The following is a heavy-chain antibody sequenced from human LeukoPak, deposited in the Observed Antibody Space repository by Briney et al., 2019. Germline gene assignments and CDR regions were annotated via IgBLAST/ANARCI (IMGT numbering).Heavy chain of an antibody. D-gene: IGHD4-17*01. J-gene: IGHJ4*02. Sequence: PSQTLSLTCTVSGDSISRNSHYWCWIRQSAGKGLEWIGRLNPSGNINYNPSLKSRLTMSLDPSENKLSLKLSSVTAADTAVYYCARGRPSGDSFDYWGQGALVTVSS. V-gene: IGHV4-61*02. CDR2: LNPSGNI. CDR1: GDSISRNSHY. CDR3: ARGRPSGDSFDY.